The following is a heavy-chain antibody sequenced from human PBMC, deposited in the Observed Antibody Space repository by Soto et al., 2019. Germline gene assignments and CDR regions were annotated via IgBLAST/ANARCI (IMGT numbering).Heavy chain of an antibody. V-gene: IGHV3-7*01. CDR3: ARIGYWADRGTGCPFDY. D-gene: IGHD2-2*01. CDR2: IDQGGSDK. CDR1: EFTLSNHW. Sequence: GGSLRLSCAASEFTLSNHWMSWVRQAPGKGLEWVANIDQGGSDKRYVDSVKGRFTISKDNGEKSLRLQMNSLRPEDTAVYYCARIGYWADRGTGCPFDYWGPGTLVTVSS. J-gene: IGHJ4*02.